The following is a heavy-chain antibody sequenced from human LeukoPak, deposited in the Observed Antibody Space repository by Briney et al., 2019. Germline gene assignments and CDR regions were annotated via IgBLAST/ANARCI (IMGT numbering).Heavy chain of an antibody. CDR1: GFTFSSYG. D-gene: IGHD3-10*01. V-gene: IGHV3-30*18. CDR3: SKDTHYYGSGSYSIDY. Sequence: GRSLRLSCAASGFTFSSYGMHWVRQAPGKGLEWVAVISYDGSNKYYADSVKGRFTISRGNSKNTLYLQMNSLRAEDTAVYYCSKDTHYYGSGSYSIDYWGQGTLVTVSS. CDR2: ISYDGSNK. J-gene: IGHJ4*02.